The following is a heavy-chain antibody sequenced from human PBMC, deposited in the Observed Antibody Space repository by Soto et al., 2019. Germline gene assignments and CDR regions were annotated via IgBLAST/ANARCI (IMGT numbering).Heavy chain of an antibody. Sequence: GGSLRLSCAASGFTFISYWMSWVRQAPGKGLEWVANIKQDGSEKYYVDSVKGRFTISRDNAKNSLYLQMNSLRAEDTAVYYCAREGGSNWFDPWGQGTLVTVSS. CDR1: GFTFISYW. J-gene: IGHJ5*02. CDR2: IKQDGSEK. D-gene: IGHD3-16*01. CDR3: AREGGSNWFDP. V-gene: IGHV3-7*03.